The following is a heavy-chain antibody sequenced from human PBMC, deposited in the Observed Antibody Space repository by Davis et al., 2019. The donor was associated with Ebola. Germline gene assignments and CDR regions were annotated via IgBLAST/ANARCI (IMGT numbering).Heavy chain of an antibody. CDR2: IIPILGIA. Sequence: SVKVSCKASGGTFSSYAISWVRQAPGQGLEWMGRIIPILGIANYAQKFQGRVTITADESTSTAYMELSSLRSEDTAVYYCARVGVPAALFDYWGQGTLVTVSS. V-gene: IGHV1-69*04. D-gene: IGHD2-2*01. CDR1: GGTFSSYA. CDR3: ARVGVPAALFDY. J-gene: IGHJ4*02.